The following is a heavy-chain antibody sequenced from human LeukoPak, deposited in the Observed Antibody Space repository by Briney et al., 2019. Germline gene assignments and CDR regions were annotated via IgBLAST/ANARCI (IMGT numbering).Heavy chain of an antibody. CDR2: ISSSSSYM. CDR3: AKDDGWLHYYH. Sequence: GGSLRLSCAVSGFTVSGDYMNWVRQAPGKGLEWVSSISSSSSYMYYADSVKGRFTISRDNSKDAVSLQMHSLRAEDTATYYCAKDDGWLHYYHWGQGTLVTVSS. CDR1: GFTVSGDY. J-gene: IGHJ4*02. D-gene: IGHD3-10*01. V-gene: IGHV3-21*04.